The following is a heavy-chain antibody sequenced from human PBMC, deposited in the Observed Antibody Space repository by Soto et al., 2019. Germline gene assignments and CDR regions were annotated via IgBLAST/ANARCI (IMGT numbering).Heavy chain of an antibody. V-gene: IGHV3-30*18. CDR1: GFTFSSYG. Sequence: GGSLRLSCAASGFTFSSYGMHWVRQAPGKGLEWVAVISYDGSNKYYADSVKGRFTISRDNSKNTLYLQMNSLRAEDTAVYYCAKDRVHQWLVPNLVFDYWGQGTLVTVSS. J-gene: IGHJ4*02. CDR3: AKDRVHQWLVPNLVFDY. CDR2: ISYDGSNK. D-gene: IGHD6-19*01.